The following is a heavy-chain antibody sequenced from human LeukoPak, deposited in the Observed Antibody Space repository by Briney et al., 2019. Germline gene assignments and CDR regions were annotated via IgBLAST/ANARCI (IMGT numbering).Heavy chain of an antibody. J-gene: IGHJ4*02. V-gene: IGHV3-21*01. CDR1: GFTFSTYS. D-gene: IGHD3-22*01. CDR2: ISSGSSFI. CDR3: ARESSGYFY. Sequence: GGSLRLSCAASGFTFSTYSMNWVRQAPGKGLEWVSSISSGSSFIYYADSVKGRFTISRDNAKDSLFLQMNSLRAEDTAVYYCARESSGYFYWGQGTLVTVSS.